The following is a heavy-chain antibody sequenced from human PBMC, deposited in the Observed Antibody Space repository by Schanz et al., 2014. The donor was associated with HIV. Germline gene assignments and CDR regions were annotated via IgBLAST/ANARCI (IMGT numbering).Heavy chain of an antibody. J-gene: IGHJ6*02. CDR2: ISSSSSNYI. V-gene: IGHV3-21*01. CDR1: GFTLSRYS. CDR3: ARGSGFLDYYYYGMAV. D-gene: IGHD5-12*01. Sequence: EVQLVESGGGLVKPGGSLRLSCAASGFTLSRYSMNWVRQAPGKGLEWVSSISSSSSNYIYYADSVKGRFTISRDNAKNSLFLQMNSLRADDTAVYYCARGSGFLDYYYYGMAVWGQATTPTVSS.